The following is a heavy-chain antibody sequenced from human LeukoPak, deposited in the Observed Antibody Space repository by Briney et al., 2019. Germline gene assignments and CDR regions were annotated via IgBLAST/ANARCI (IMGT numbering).Heavy chain of an antibody. CDR1: GFTFSSYA. J-gene: IGHJ4*02. D-gene: IGHD6-19*01. Sequence: GGSLRLSCAASGFTFSSYAMSWVRQAPGKGLEWVSSISSSSSYIYYADSVKGRFTISRDNAKNSLYLQMNSLRAEDTAVYYCAREGNHYSGAFDYWGQGTLVTVSS. V-gene: IGHV3-21*01. CDR3: AREGNHYSGAFDY. CDR2: ISSSSSYI.